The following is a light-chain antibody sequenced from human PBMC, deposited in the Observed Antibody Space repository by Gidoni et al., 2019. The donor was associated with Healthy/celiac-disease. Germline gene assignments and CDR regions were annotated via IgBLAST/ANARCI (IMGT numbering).Light chain of an antibody. V-gene: IGKV1-39*01. Sequence: RVTITCRASQSISSYLNWYQQKPGKAPKLLIYAASSLRSGVPSRFSGSGSGTDFTLTISSLQPEDFATYYCQQSYSTPVTFGQGTKVEIK. J-gene: IGKJ1*01. CDR1: QSISSY. CDR3: QQSYSTPVT. CDR2: AAS.